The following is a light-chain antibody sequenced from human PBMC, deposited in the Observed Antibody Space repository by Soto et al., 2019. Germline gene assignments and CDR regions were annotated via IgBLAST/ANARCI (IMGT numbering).Light chain of an antibody. CDR3: QQYDVYSPWM. J-gene: IGKJ1*01. CDR1: QSVSRW. CDR2: KAS. V-gene: IGKV1-5*03. Sequence: IQLTQSPSSLSASVGDRVDITCRASQSVSRWLAWYKQKPGEAPKLLIYKASNLESGVSSRFSGSGSGTEFTLTISSLQPDDSATYYCQQYDVYSPWMFGQGTKVEIK.